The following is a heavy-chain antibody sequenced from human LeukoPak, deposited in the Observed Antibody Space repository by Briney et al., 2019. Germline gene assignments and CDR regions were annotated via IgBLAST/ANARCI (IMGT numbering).Heavy chain of an antibody. V-gene: IGHV1-2*02. J-gene: IGHJ4*02. CDR2: INPKSGGT. Sequence: APVKVSCKASGDSFTDYYMHWVRQAPGQGLEWMGWINPKSGGTNYAQTFQGRVTMTRDTSIRTAYMELSRLRGDDTAVYYCARIAIGGGEWHFDSWGQGTLVTVSS. CDR3: ARIAIGGGEWHFDS. CDR1: GDSFTDYY. D-gene: IGHD3-16*01.